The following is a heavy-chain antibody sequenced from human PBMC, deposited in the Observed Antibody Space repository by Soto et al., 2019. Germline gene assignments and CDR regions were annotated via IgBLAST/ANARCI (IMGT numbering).Heavy chain of an antibody. Sequence: QVQLVQSGAEVKKPGSSVKVSCKASGGTFSSYAISWVRQAPGQGLEWMGGIIPIFGTANYAQKFQGRVTITADESTSTAYMELSSLRSEDTAVYYCARDSQSYYYDSSGSASPFDIWGQGTMVTVSS. CDR2: IIPIFGTA. V-gene: IGHV1-69*01. D-gene: IGHD3-22*01. CDR3: ARDSQSYYYDSSGSASPFDI. CDR1: GGTFSSYA. J-gene: IGHJ3*02.